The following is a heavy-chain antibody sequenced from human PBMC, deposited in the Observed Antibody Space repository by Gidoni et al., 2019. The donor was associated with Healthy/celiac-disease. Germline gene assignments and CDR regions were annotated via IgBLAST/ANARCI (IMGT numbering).Heavy chain of an antibody. Sequence: EVQLVESGGGLVQPGGSLRLSCAASGFTFSSYSMNWVRQAPGKGLEWVSYISSSSSTIYYADSVKGRFTISRDNAKNSLYLQMNSLRDEDTAVYYCARELAIFGVVITAGFDYWGQGTLVTVSS. CDR1: GFTFSSYS. J-gene: IGHJ4*02. CDR2: ISSSSSTI. CDR3: ARELAIFGVVITAGFDY. D-gene: IGHD3-3*01. V-gene: IGHV3-48*02.